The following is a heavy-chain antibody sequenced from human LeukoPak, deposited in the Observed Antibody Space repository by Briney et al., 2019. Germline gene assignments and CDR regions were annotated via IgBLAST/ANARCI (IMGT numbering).Heavy chain of an antibody. V-gene: IGHV4-39*07. CDR2: IYYSGST. J-gene: IGHJ4*02. CDR1: GGSISSSSYY. CDR3: ARDRGVRGVITLPFDY. Sequence: SETLSLTCTVSGGSISSSSYYWGWIRQPPGKGLEWIGGIYYSGSTYYNPSLKSRVTISVDTSKNQFSLKLSSVTAADTAVYYCARDRGVRGVITLPFDYWGQGTLVTVSS. D-gene: IGHD3-10*01.